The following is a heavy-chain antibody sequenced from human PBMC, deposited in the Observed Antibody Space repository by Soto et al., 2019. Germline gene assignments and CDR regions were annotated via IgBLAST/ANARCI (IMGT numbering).Heavy chain of an antibody. D-gene: IGHD3-10*01. CDR2: ISSSSSYI. CDR1: GFTFSSYS. Sequence: GGSLRLSCAASGFTFSSYSMNWVRQAPGKGLEWVSSISSSSSYIYYADSVKGRFTISRDNAKNSLYLQMNSLRAEDTAVYYCETYGSGSYWHAFDIWGQGTMVTVSS. J-gene: IGHJ3*02. V-gene: IGHV3-21*01. CDR3: ETYGSGSYWHAFDI.